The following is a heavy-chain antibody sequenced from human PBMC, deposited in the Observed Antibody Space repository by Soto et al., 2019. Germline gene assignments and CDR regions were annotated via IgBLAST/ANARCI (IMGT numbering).Heavy chain of an antibody. Sequence: QVQLVESGGGVVQPGRSLRLSCAASGFTFSSYAMHWVRQAPGKGLEWVAVISYDGSNKYYADSVKGRFTISRDNSKNTLYLHMNTLRAEDTAVYYCARGPRPTVAYFDYWGKGTLVTVSS. CDR3: ARGPRPTVAYFDY. J-gene: IGHJ4*02. V-gene: IGHV3-30-3*01. CDR1: GFTFSSYA. CDR2: ISYDGSNK. D-gene: IGHD1-1*01.